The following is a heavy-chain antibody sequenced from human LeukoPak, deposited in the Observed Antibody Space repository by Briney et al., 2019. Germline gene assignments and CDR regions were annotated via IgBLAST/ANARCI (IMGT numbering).Heavy chain of an antibody. J-gene: IGHJ4*02. Sequence: SETLSLTCIVSGGSISSYYWSWIRQPPGKGLEWIGYIYYSGSTNYNPSLKSRVTISVDTSKNQFSLKLSSVTAAGTAVYYCARVDPDSSSTLEVFDYWGQGTLVTVSS. V-gene: IGHV4-59*01. D-gene: IGHD6-6*01. CDR2: IYYSGST. CDR3: ARVDPDSSSTLEVFDY. CDR1: GGSISSYY.